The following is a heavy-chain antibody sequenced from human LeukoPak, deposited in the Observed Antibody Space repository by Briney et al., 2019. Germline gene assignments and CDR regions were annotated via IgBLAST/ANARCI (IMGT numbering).Heavy chain of an antibody. CDR3: ARGYGTLTDSDY. CDR1: GFTFSSYW. J-gene: IGHJ4*02. CDR2: INNDGSST. Sequence: TGGSLRLSCAASGFTFSSYWMHWVRQAPGKGLVWVSRINNDGSSTSYADSVKGRFTISRDNAKNTLYLQMNGLRAEDTAVYYCARGYGTLTDSDYWGQGTLVSVSS. V-gene: IGHV3-74*01. D-gene: IGHD6-25*01.